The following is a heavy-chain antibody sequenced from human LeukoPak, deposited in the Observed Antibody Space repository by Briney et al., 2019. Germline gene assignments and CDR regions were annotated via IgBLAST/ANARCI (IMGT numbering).Heavy chain of an antibody. CDR1: GFTFSSYS. Sequence: GGSLRLSCAASGFTFSSYSMNWVRQAPGKGLEWVSYISHSSSTIYYADSVKGRFTISRDNAKNSLYLQMNSLRAEDTAVYYCAKAYCSGGSCPGGYWGQGTLVTVSS. V-gene: IGHV3-48*04. CDR2: ISHSSSTI. D-gene: IGHD2-15*01. J-gene: IGHJ4*02. CDR3: AKAYCSGGSCPGGY.